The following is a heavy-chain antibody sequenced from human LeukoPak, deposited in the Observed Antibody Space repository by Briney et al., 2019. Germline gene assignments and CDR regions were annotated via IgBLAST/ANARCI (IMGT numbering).Heavy chain of an antibody. CDR2: IYYSGST. Sequence: PSETLSLTCTVSGGSISSSSYYWGWIRQPPGKGLEWIGSIYYSGSTYYNPSLKSRVTISVDTSKNQFSLKLSSVTAADTAEYYCARHGAARPAYFDYWGQGTLVTVSS. CDR3: ARHGAARPAYFDY. V-gene: IGHV4-39*01. J-gene: IGHJ4*02. CDR1: GGSISSSSYY. D-gene: IGHD6-6*01.